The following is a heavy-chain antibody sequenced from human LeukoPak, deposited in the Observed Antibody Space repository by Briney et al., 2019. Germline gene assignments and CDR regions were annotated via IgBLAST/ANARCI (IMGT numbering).Heavy chain of an antibody. CDR3: ARDSKRYFDY. CDR1: GFTYSSYE. V-gene: IGHV3-48*03. CDR2: ISSSGSTI. Sequence: GGSLRLSCAASGFTYSSYEMNWVRQAPGKGLEWVSYISSSGSTIYYADSVKGRFTISRDNAKNSLYLQMNSLRAEDTAVYYCARDSKRYFDYWGQGTLVAVSS. J-gene: IGHJ4*02.